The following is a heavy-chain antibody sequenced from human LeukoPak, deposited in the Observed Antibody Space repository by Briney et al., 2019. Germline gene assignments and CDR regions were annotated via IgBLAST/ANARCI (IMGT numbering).Heavy chain of an antibody. J-gene: IGHJ3*02. CDR1: GYTFTGYY. V-gene: IGHV1-69*04. D-gene: IGHD1-26*01. Sequence: SVKVSCKASGYTFTGYYMHWVRQAPGQGLEWMGRIIPILGIANYAQKFQGRVTITADKSTSTAYMELSSLRSEDTAVYYCARDRGSYDAFDIWGQGTMVTVSS. CDR2: IIPILGIA. CDR3: ARDRGSYDAFDI.